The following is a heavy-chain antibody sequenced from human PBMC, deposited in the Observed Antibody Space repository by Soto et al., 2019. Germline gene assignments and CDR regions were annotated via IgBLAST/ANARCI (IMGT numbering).Heavy chain of an antibody. V-gene: IGHV3-64*07. CDR2: ISSNGVGT. CDR3: ARAASLSRWFEP. Sequence: EVQLMESGGGLVQPGGSLRLSCAASGFTLSNNAMHWVRQAPGKGLEYVSTISSNGVGTYYADSVKGRFTISRDNSKNTRYLQMGRLRPEDMGGYYCARAASLSRWFEPWGQGTLVTVSS. CDR1: GFTLSNNA. J-gene: IGHJ5*02. D-gene: IGHD2-15*01.